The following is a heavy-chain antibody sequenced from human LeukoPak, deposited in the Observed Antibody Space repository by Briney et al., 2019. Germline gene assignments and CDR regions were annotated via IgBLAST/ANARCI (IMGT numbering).Heavy chain of an antibody. CDR3: ARGQDYYDGSGWRPYYFDY. D-gene: IGHD3-22*01. CDR2: ISSSSRYI. J-gene: IGHJ4*02. V-gene: IGHV3-21*06. Sequence: PGGSLRLSCAASGFTFSSYEMNWVRQAPGKGLEWVSSISSSSRYIYYADSMKGRFTISRDNSKNSLYLQMDSLRAEDTAVYYCARGQDYYDGSGWRPYYFDYWGQGSLVTVSS. CDR1: GFTFSSYE.